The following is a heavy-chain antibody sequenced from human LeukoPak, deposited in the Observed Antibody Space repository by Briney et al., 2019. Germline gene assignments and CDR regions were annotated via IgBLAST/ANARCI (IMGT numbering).Heavy chain of an antibody. CDR1: GGSFSGYY. V-gene: IGHV4-34*01. Sequence: SETLSLTCAVYGGSFSGYYWSWIRQPPGKGLEWIGEINHSGSTNYNPSLKSRVTISVDTSKNQFSLKLNSVTAADTAVYYCARQGRFGPRILLFGDLLPSDYWGQGTLVTVSS. CDR3: ARQGRFGPRILLFGDLLPSDY. CDR2: INHSGST. D-gene: IGHD3-10*01. J-gene: IGHJ4*02.